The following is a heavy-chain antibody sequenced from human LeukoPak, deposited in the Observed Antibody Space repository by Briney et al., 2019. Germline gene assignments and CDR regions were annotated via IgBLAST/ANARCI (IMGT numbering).Heavy chain of an antibody. V-gene: IGHV3-21*01. CDR3: ARDLFGGLAVADNSP. Sequence: PGGSLRLSCAASGFTFSSYSMNWVRQAPGKGLEWVSSISSSSSYIYYADSVKGRFTISRDNAKNSLYLQMNSLRAEDTAVYYCARDLFGGLAVADNSPWGQGTLVTVSS. D-gene: IGHD6-19*01. CDR1: GFTFSSYS. CDR2: ISSSSSYI. J-gene: IGHJ5*02.